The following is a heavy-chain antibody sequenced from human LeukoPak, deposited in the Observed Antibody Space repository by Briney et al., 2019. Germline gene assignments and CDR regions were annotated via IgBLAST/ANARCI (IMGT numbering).Heavy chain of an antibody. CDR1: GFTFRSYA. Sequence: PGRSLRLSCAASGFTFRSYAMHWVRQAPGKGLEWVAVISFDGTNIYYADSVKGRFTISRDNAKNSLYLQMNSLRAEDTAVYYCARDIRYYYDSSGYYMDVWGKGTTVTVSS. CDR3: ARDIRYYYDSSGYYMDV. J-gene: IGHJ6*03. V-gene: IGHV3-30*04. D-gene: IGHD3-22*01. CDR2: ISFDGTNI.